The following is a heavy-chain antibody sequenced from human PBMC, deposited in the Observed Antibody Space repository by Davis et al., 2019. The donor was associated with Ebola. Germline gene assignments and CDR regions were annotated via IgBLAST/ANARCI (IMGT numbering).Heavy chain of an antibody. J-gene: IGHJ4*02. V-gene: IGHV3-7*01. CDR2: INQDGSEK. D-gene: IGHD2-2*02. Sequence: GESLKISCAASGFTFSSYWMSWVRQAPGKGLEWLANINQDGSEKQYVDSVKGRFTISRDNAKNSVYLQMNSLRAEDTAVYYCATANRAISGYWGQGTLFTVSS. CDR1: GFTFSSYW. CDR3: ATANRAISGY.